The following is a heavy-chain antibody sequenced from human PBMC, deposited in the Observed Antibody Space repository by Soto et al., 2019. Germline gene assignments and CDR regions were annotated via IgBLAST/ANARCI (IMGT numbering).Heavy chain of an antibody. D-gene: IGHD6-19*01. CDR1: GFTFSSYA. Sequence: GWSLRLSCAASGFTFSSYAMSWVRQAPGKGLEWVSLISGSGGSTYYADSVKGRFTISRDNSKNTLYLQMNSLRAEDTAVYYCARSSGWPYYFDYWGQGTLVTVSS. V-gene: IGHV3-23*01. J-gene: IGHJ4*02. CDR3: ARSSGWPYYFDY. CDR2: ISGSGGST.